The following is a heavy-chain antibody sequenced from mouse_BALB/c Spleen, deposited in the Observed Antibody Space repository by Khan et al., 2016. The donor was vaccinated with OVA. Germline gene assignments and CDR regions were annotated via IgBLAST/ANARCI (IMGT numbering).Heavy chain of an antibody. CDR2: ISDLAYTI. Sequence: EVELVESGGGLVQPGGSRKLSCAASGFTFSDYGMAWVRQAPGKGPEWVAFISDLAYTIYYADTVTGRFTISRETAKNTLYLEMSSLRSEDTAIYDCARGAGTARFAYWGLGTLVTVSA. CDR3: ARGAGTARFAY. J-gene: IGHJ3*01. V-gene: IGHV5-15*02. CDR1: GFTFSDYG. D-gene: IGHD1-2*01.